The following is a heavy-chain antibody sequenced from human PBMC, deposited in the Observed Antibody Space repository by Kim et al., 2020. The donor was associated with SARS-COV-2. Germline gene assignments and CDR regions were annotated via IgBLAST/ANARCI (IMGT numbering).Heavy chain of an antibody. Sequence: YADAVKGRFTISRDNSKNTLYLQMNSLRAEDTAVYYCAKSWDYYDSSGYVWGQGTLVTVSS. CDR3: AKSWDYYDSSGYV. V-gene: IGHV3-23*01. J-gene: IGHJ4*02. D-gene: IGHD3-22*01.